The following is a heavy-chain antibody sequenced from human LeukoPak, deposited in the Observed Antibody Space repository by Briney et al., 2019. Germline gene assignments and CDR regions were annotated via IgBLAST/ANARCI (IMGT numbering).Heavy chain of an antibody. Sequence: RASVKVSCKASGGTFSSYAINWVRQAPGQGLEWMGGIIPIFGTANYAQKFQGRVTITADESTSTAYMELSSLRSEDTAVYYCASSPELERPLGYWGQGTLVTVSS. V-gene: IGHV1-69*13. CDR1: GGTFSSYA. CDR2: IIPIFGTA. J-gene: IGHJ4*02. D-gene: IGHD1-1*01. CDR3: ASSPELERPLGY.